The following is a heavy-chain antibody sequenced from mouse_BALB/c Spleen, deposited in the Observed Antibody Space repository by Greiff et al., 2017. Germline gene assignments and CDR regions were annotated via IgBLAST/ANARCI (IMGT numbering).Heavy chain of an antibody. V-gene: IGHV1S137*01. J-gene: IGHJ3*01. Sequence: QVQLKESGAELVRPGVSVKISCKGSGYTFTDYAMHWVKQSHAKSLEWIGVISTYYGDASYNQKFKGKATMTVDKSSSTAYMELARLTSEDSAIYYCAREGNSFAYWGQGTLVTVSA. CDR1: GYTFTDYA. CDR3: AREGNSFAY. CDR2: ISTYYGDA. D-gene: IGHD2-1*01.